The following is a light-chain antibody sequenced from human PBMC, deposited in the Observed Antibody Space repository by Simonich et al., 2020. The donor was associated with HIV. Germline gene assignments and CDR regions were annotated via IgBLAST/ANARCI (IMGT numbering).Light chain of an antibody. V-gene: IGKV3-11*01. CDR3: QQMKT. CDR2: DVS. CDR1: QSVSSH. J-gene: IGKJ1*01. Sequence: EIVLTQSPATLSLSPGEKATLSCRASQSVSSHLAWYQQKPGLAPRLLIHDVSNRATCIPARFSGSGSGTDFTLTISSLESEDFAVYYCQQMKTFGQGTKVEIK.